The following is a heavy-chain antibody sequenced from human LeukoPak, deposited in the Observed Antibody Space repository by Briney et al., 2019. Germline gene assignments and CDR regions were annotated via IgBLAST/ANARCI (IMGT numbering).Heavy chain of an antibody. V-gene: IGHV3-11*05. J-gene: IGHJ6*02. Sequence: PGGSLRLSCAASGFTFSDYYMSWIRQAPGKGLESVSYISGSTSYTNYADSVKGRFTISRDNAKNSLYLQMNSLRAEDTAVYYCARDRSWGSGYNYGMDVWGQGTTVTVSS. CDR1: GFTFSDYY. D-gene: IGHD2-15*01. CDR2: ISGSTSYT. CDR3: ARDRSWGSGYNYGMDV.